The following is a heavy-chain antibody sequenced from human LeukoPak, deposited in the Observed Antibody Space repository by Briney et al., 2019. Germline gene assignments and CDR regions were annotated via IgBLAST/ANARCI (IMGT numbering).Heavy chain of an antibody. J-gene: IGHJ3*01. CDR3: ARDSYGSGGLKT. CDR2: INHSGST. CDR1: GGSFSGYY. V-gene: IGHV4-34*01. Sequence: SETLSLTCAVYGGSFSGYYWSWIRQPPGKGLEWIGEINHSGSTNYNPSLKSRVTISVDTSKNQFSLKLSSVTAADTAVYYCARDSYGSGGLKTWGQGTMVTVSS. D-gene: IGHD3-10*01.